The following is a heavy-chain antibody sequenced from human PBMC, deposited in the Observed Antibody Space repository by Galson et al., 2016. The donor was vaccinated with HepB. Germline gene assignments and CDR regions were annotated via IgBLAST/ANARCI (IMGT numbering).Heavy chain of an antibody. CDR1: YTFSSYA. CDR3: ARARFLEGYFDY. J-gene: IGHJ4*02. V-gene: IGHV1-3*01. D-gene: IGHD3-3*01. CDR2: INAGTGQT. Sequence: YTFSSYAIYWVRQAPGQRLEWMGWINAGTGQTRYSQNFQGRVTITRDTSARTAYMELSSLRSEDTAVFYCARARFLEGYFDYWGQGTLVTVSS.